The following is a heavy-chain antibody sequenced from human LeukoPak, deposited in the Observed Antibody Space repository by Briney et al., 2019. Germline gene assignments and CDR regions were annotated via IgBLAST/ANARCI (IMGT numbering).Heavy chain of an antibody. CDR2: IYDSGRT. V-gene: IGHV4-59*08. Sequence: SETLSLTCTVSGGSISSYYWSWLRQPPGKGLEWLGYIYDSGRTDYNPSLKSRVTISIDTSKNQFSLKLSSVTAADTAVYYCARRFYYESSGYLPVFDWFDPWGQGTLVTVSS. J-gene: IGHJ5*02. D-gene: IGHD3-22*01. CDR1: GGSISSYY. CDR3: ARRFYYESSGYLPVFDWFDP.